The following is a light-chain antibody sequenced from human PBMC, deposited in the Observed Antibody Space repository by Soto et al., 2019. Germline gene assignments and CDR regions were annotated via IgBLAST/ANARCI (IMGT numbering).Light chain of an antibody. CDR3: QQYNNWPPVT. CDR1: QSISYN. CDR2: AAS. V-gene: IGKV3-15*01. Sequence: EIVLTQSPASLSLSPGERATVSCRASQSISYNLAWYQQKPGQAPRLLIYAASTRATGIPARFSGSGSGTEFALTINSLQSEDFAVYYCQQYNNWPPVTFGQGTRLEI. J-gene: IGKJ5*01.